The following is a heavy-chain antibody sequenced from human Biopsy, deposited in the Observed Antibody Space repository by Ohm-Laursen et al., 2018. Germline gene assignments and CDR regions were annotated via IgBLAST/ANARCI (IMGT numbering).Heavy chain of an antibody. D-gene: IGHD3-10*01. CDR2: ISGSGTTI. V-gene: IGHV3-11*01. Sequence: SLRLSCAASGFTFDDYGMNWVRQAPGKGLEWLLYISGSGTTIFYADSVKGRFTVSRDNAKNSLYLQMNSLTVEATAVYYCARDGAGSYHDYWGQGTLVTVSS. CDR3: ARDGAGSYHDY. CDR1: GFTFDDYG. J-gene: IGHJ4*02.